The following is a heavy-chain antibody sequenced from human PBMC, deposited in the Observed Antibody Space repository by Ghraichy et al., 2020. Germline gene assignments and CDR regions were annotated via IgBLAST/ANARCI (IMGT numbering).Heavy chain of an antibody. V-gene: IGHV3-48*02. CDR3: ARDRGSSWYFYTTVFDY. CDR1: GFTFSSYS. Sequence: GGSLRLSCAASGFTFSSYSMNWVRQAPGKGLEWVSYISSSSSTIYYADSVKGRFTISRDNAKNSLYLQMNSLRDEDTAVYYCARDRGSSWYFYTTVFDYWGQGTLVTVSS. J-gene: IGHJ4*02. D-gene: IGHD6-13*01. CDR2: ISSSSSTI.